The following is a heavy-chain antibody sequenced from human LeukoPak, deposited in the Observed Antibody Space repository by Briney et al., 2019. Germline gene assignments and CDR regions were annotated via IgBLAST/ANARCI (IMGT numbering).Heavy chain of an antibody. CDR3: AKDRPNYYGSNGHYYRRDGDY. CDR1: GFTFSIYA. D-gene: IGHD3-22*01. V-gene: IGHV3-23*01. J-gene: IGHJ4*02. CDR2: ITSSGDGT. Sequence: GXSLRLSCAASGFTFSIYAMSWVRQAPGKGLQWVSSITSSGDGTYYADSVKGRFTISRDNSENMLYLQMNSLRVEDTAVYFCAKDRPNYYGSNGHYYRRDGDYWGQGTLVTVSS.